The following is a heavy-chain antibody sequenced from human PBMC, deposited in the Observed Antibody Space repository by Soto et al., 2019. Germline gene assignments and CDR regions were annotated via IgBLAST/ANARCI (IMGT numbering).Heavy chain of an antibody. D-gene: IGHD5-12*01. CDR1: GFTFSSYA. CDR3: ARGPMATIGVAFL. J-gene: IGHJ4*02. V-gene: IGHV3-30-3*01. CDR2: ISYDGSNK. Sequence: QVQLVESGGGVVQPGRSLRLSCAAYGFTFSSYAMHWVRQAPGKGLEWVAVISYDGSNKYYADSVKGRFTISRDNSKNTLYLQMNSLRAEDTAVYYCARGPMATIGVAFLWGQGTLVTVSS.